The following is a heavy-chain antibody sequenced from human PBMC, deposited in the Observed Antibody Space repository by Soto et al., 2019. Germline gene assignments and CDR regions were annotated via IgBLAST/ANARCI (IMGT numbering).Heavy chain of an antibody. J-gene: IGHJ4*02. Sequence: QVLLVQSGAEVRKPGASVKVSCKASGYTFATYPVHWVRQAPGQRLEWMGWINAGNGNTKYSQKFQGRVTITWDTSASTAYVELSSLTSEDTAVYYCARNWDGSGSYKLFAYWGQGTLVTVSS. CDR3: ARNWDGSGSYKLFAY. CDR2: INAGNGNT. CDR1: GYTFATYP. D-gene: IGHD3-10*01. V-gene: IGHV1-3*01.